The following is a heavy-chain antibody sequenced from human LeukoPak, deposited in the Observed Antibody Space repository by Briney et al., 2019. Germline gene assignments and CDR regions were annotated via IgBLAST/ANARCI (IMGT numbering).Heavy chain of an antibody. CDR1: GFTFSSYG. CDR3: ASRALQYSSSSYYYYYMDV. Sequence: GGSLRLSCAASGFTFSSYGMHWVRQAPGKGLEWVAVIWYDGSNKYYADSVKGRFTISRDNSKNTLYLQMNSLRAEDTAVYYCASRALQYSSSSYYYYYMDVWGKGTTVTVSS. CDR2: IWYDGSNK. V-gene: IGHV3-33*01. D-gene: IGHD6-6*01. J-gene: IGHJ6*03.